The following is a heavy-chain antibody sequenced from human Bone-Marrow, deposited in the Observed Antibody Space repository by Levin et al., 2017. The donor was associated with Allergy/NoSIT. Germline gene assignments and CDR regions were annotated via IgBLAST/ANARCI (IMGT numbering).Heavy chain of an antibody. V-gene: IGHV4-31*03. CDR2: IYYSGT. CDR3: VRAPLYCSGGSCFDY. D-gene: IGHD2-15*01. CDR1: GVSIGSGGYY. Sequence: SQTLSLTCTVSGVSIGSGGYYWTWIRQHPGKGLEWIGHIYYSGTYYNPSLKNRLTMSIDTSNNQFSLKLSSVTAADTAVYYCVRAPLYCSGGSCFDYWGQGTLVSVSS. J-gene: IGHJ4*02.